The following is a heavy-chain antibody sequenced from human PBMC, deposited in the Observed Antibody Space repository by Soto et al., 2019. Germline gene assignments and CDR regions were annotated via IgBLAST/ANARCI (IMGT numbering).Heavy chain of an antibody. D-gene: IGHD1-1*01. CDR1: GYSFVSYH. V-gene: IGHV5-51*01. CDR2: IYPGDSDT. CDR3: ARHLRRDGYNTHVDY. J-gene: IGHJ4*02. Sequence: EVQLVQSGAEVKKPGESLKISCSGSGYSFVSYHISWVRQMPGKGLEWMGIIYPGDSDTRYSPSFQGQVTISADKSIRTAYPQWSSLKASDTGMYYCARHLRRDGYNTHVDYWGQGTLVTVSS.